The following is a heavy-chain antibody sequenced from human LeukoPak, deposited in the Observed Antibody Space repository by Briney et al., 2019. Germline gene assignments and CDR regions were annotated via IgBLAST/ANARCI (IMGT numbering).Heavy chain of an antibody. J-gene: IGHJ6*03. CDR3: ARDKEATDNYYYYYMDV. Sequence: SETLSLTCTVSGGSISSGDYYWSWIRQPPWKGLEWIGYIYYSGSTYYNPSLKSRVTISVDTSKNQFSLKLSSVTAADTAVYYCARDKEATDNYYYYYMDVWGKGTTVTVSS. V-gene: IGHV4-30-4*08. CDR2: IYYSGST. CDR1: GGSISSGDYY. D-gene: IGHD5-12*01.